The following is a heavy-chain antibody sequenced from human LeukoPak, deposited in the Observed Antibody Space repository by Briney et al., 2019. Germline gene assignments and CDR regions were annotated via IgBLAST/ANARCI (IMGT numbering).Heavy chain of an antibody. J-gene: IGHJ4*02. V-gene: IGHV1-2*02. CDR1: GYTFTGYY. CDR3: ARGADSSSWYDY. D-gene: IGHD6-13*01. CDR2: INPNSGGT. Sequence: ASVKVSCKASGYTFTGYYMHWVRQAPGQGLEWMGWINPNSGGTNYAQKFQGRVTMTRDTSISTAYMELSRLRSDDTAVYYRARGADSSSWYDYWGQGTLVTVSS.